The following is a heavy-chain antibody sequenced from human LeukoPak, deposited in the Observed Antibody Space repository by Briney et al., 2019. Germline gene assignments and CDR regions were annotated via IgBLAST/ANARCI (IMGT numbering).Heavy chain of an antibody. D-gene: IGHD3-22*01. CDR2: ISGSGGST. CDR3: ARSFGWLLPFDYFDY. J-gene: IGHJ4*02. Sequence: GGSLRLSCAASGFTFSSYWMNWVRQAPGKGLEWVSAISGSGGSTYYADSVKGRFTISRDNAKNSVSLQMNSLRAEDTAVYYCARSFGWLLPFDYFDYWGQGTLVTVSS. CDR1: GFTFSSYW. V-gene: IGHV3-48*04.